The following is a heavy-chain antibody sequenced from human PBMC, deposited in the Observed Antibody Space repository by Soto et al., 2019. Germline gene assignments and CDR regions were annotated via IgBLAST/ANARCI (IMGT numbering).Heavy chain of an antibody. J-gene: IGHJ6*02. CDR3: VRRRISDWWATHMDI. V-gene: IGHV4-34*01. Sequence: ETLSLTCAVSGGSFSGYYWNWIRQPPGKGLEWIGEINHSGTTNFSPSLKSRVTMSVDTSNTLFSLRLRSVTAADTAVYYCVRRRISDWWATHMDIWGQGTTLPVS. CDR2: INHSGTT. CDR1: GGSFSGYY. D-gene: IGHD2-8*02.